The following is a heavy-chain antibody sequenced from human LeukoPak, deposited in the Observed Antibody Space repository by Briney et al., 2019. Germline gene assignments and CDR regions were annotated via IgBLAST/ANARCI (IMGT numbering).Heavy chain of an antibody. CDR3: VKDLDSSGPPSRFQH. D-gene: IGHD6-19*01. Sequence: GGTLRLSCSASGFTFSSYSMHWVRQAPGKGLEYVSAVSSNGGSTYYADSVKGRFTISRDNSKNTLYLQMSSLRAEDTAVYYCVKDLDSSGPPSRFQHWGQGTLVTVSS. CDR2: VSSNGGST. CDR1: GFTFSSYS. V-gene: IGHV3-64D*09. J-gene: IGHJ1*01.